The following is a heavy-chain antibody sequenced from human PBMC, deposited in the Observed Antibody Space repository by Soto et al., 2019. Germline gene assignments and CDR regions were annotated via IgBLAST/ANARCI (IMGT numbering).Heavy chain of an antibody. CDR3: AKGRFDVVTISPFDH. CDR1: LFTFSSFG. V-gene: IGHV3-30*18. Sequence: LRVSCASSLFTFSSFGMHLVRQSPGKGLEWVAVISYDGTEEKYADSVKGRATVSRDNSKNTVYLQMNRLRGDDSAIYYCAKGRFDVVTISPFDHWGQGTMVTVSS. J-gene: IGHJ4*01. D-gene: IGHD3-3*02. CDR2: ISYDGTEE.